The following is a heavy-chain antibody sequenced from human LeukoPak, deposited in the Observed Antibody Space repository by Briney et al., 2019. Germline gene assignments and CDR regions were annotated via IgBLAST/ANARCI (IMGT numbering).Heavy chain of an antibody. Sequence: SETLSLTCAVSGYSISRGYYWGWIRQPPGKGLEWIGSIYHSESTYYNPSLTSRVIISVDTPNNQFSLKLSAVTGPHTAVYYCASGWGSDYWGQGTLVTVSS. CDR1: GYSISRGYY. CDR3: ASGWGSDY. J-gene: IGHJ4*02. V-gene: IGHV4-38-2*01. D-gene: IGHD6-19*01. CDR2: IYHSEST.